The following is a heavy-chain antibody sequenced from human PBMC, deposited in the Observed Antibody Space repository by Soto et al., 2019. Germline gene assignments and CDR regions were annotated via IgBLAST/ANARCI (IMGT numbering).Heavy chain of an antibody. Sequence: SLRLSGAASGFSFSSYEMHWVRQAPGKGLEWISYISSTSTTIHYADSVKGRFTISRDNAKNSLFLQMNSLRADDTAVYYCASSGYSYGFNYYYYGMDIWGKGPTVTVSS. D-gene: IGHD5-18*01. CDR1: GFSFSSYE. V-gene: IGHV3-48*03. CDR2: ISSTSTTI. CDR3: ASSGYSYGFNYYYYGMDI. J-gene: IGHJ6*04.